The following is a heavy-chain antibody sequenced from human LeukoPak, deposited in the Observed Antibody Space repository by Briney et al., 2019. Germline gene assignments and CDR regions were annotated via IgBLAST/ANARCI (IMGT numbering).Heavy chain of an antibody. CDR1: GFTFSSYA. CDR3: ARDPLGSPTYYFDY. CDR2: ISYDGGNK. D-gene: IGHD7-27*01. Sequence: GGSLRLSCAASGFTFSSYAMHWVRQAPGKGLEWVAVISYDGGNKYYADSVKGRFTISRDNSKNTLYLQMNSLRAEDTAVYYCARDPLGSPTYYFDYWGQGTLVTVSS. V-gene: IGHV3-30*04. J-gene: IGHJ4*02.